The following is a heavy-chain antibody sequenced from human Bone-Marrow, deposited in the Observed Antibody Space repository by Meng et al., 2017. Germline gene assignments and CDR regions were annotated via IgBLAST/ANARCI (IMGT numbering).Heavy chain of an antibody. V-gene: IGHV3-66*01. Sequence: VQLVESGGGLVQPGGSLRLSCSASGFTVSSDYMSWVRQAPGKGLEWVAYIDSGGNTYFADSGKGRFIISRDNSKNTLFLQMNSLRAEDTAVYYCARSFIAAPGGGHWGQGTLVTVSS. CDR1: GFTVSSDY. D-gene: IGHD6-13*01. CDR3: ARSFIAAPGGGH. J-gene: IGHJ4*02. CDR2: IDSGGNT.